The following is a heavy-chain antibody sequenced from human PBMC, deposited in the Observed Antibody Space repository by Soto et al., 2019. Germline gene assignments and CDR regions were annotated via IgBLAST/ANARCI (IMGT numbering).Heavy chain of an antibody. V-gene: IGHV3-48*02. CDR3: ARGSSTWAYYFDF. J-gene: IGHJ4*02. Sequence: EVHLVESGGGLVQPGGSLRLSCAASGFTFSSYSLNWVRQAPGKGLEWVSDITSSGTTVYYADSVRGRFTISRDNAKHSLYLQMTSLRDDGTAVYYWARGSSTWAYYFDFWGQANLVSVSS. CDR2: ITSSGTTV. D-gene: IGHD6-13*01. CDR1: GFTFSSYS.